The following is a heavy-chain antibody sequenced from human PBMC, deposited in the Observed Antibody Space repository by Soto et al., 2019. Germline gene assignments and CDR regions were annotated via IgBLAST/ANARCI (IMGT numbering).Heavy chain of an antibody. CDR1: GGTFSSYA. V-gene: IGHV1-69*01. Sequence: QVQLVQSGAEVKKPGSSVKVSCKASGGTFSSYAISWVRQAPGQGLEWMGGIIPIFGTANYAQKFQGRVTITADESPSTADMELSSLRSEDTAVYYCAREDIVGATVYYYYGMDVWGQGPTVTVSS. D-gene: IGHD1-26*01. J-gene: IGHJ6*02. CDR2: IIPIFGTA. CDR3: AREDIVGATVYYYYGMDV.